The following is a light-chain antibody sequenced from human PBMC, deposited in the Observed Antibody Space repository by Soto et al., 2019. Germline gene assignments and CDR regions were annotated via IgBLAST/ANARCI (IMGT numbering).Light chain of an antibody. J-gene: IGLJ2*01. CDR2: EVS. Sequence: QSALTQPPSASGSPGQSVTISCTGTSSDVGGYDYVSWYQQHPGKAPKLMIYEVSKRPSGVPDRFSGSKSGNTASLTVSGLQAEDEGDYYCSSFAGSDKLGVFGGGTKLTVL. V-gene: IGLV2-8*01. CDR1: SSDVGGYDY. CDR3: SSFAGSDKLGV.